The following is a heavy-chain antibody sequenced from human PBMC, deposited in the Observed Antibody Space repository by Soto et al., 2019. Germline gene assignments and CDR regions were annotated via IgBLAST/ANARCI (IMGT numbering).Heavy chain of an antibody. D-gene: IGHD2-8*01. CDR1: CYSIGSGDY. CDR3: ARVLNGAHWFDP. Sequence: PSETLSLTFCFSCYSIGSGDYWGWIREPRGKGLAWMGSGSEGGGSYYNPALTSRVSISIDTSRNQFLLNLSSVTATDTPIYYCARVLNGAHWFDPRGQGALVTVSS. V-gene: IGHV4-38-2*02. J-gene: IGHJ5*02. CDR2: GSEGGGS.